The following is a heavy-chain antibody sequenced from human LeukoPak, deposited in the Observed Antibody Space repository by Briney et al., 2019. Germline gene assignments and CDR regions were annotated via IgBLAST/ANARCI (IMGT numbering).Heavy chain of an antibody. D-gene: IGHD3-16*01. CDR3: ARHGGGIRGLDAFDI. CDR1: GGSISTSNYY. CDR2: IYYSGST. J-gene: IGHJ3*02. Sequence: SETLSLTCTVSGGSISTSNYYWGWIRQPPGKGLEWIGSIYYSGSTYYNPSLKSRVTISVDTSKNQFSLKLSSVTAADTAVYYCARHGGGIRGLDAFDIWGQGTMVTVSS. V-gene: IGHV4-39*01.